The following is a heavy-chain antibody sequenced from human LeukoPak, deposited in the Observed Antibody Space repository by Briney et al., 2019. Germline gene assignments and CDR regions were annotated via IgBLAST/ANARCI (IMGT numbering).Heavy chain of an antibody. J-gene: IGHJ6*04. CDR1: GVFISSGPYY. D-gene: IGHD5-24*01. CDR2: IYYSGST. CDR3: ARDKGDYFYYGLDV. Sequence: SQTLSFTCSVAGVFISSGPYYWPWIRQHPGKCLERIDYIYYSGSTYYNPSLESRVTISVDMSKNQFSLKLSSGTAADTAVYYCARDKGDYFYYGLDVWGEGTTVTVSS. V-gene: IGHV4-31*03.